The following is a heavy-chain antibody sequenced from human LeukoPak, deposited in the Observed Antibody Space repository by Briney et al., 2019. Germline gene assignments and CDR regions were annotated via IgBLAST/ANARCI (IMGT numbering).Heavy chain of an antibody. J-gene: IGHJ4*02. D-gene: IGHD3-10*01. CDR2: IYYSGST. Sequence: SATLSLTCTVSGGSISSYYWSWIRQPPGKGLERIGYIYYSGSTNYNPSLKSRVTISVDTSKNQFSLKLSSVTAADTAVYYCAREGSLVRGVSDNWGQGTLVIVSS. V-gene: IGHV4-59*01. CDR1: GGSISSYY. CDR3: AREGSLVRGVSDN.